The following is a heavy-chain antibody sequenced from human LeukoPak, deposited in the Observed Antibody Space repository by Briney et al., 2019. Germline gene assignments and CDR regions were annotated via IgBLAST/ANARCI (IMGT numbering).Heavy chain of an antibody. J-gene: IGHJ3*02. CDR1: GFTFSSYG. CDR3: ARAGLHNNDAFDI. CDR2: ISYDGSNK. V-gene: IGHV3-30*03. Sequence: PGGSLRLSCAASGFTFSSYGMHWVRQAPGKGLEWVAVISYDGSNKYYAGSVKGRFTISRDNSKNTLYLQMNSLRAEDTAVYYCARAGLHNNDAFDIWGQGTMVTVSS. D-gene: IGHD4-11*01.